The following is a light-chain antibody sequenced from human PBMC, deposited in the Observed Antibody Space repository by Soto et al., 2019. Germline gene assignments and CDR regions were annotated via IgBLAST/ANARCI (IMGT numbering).Light chain of an antibody. J-gene: IGKJ4*01. Sequence: AIQMTQSPSSLSACVGDRVTMTCRASQGITNDLGWYQQKPGKAPKLLIYSAFTLHSGVPSRFSGSGSGTEFTLTISSLQPEDFATYYCPQDYAYPLTFGGGTKVEIE. V-gene: IGKV1-6*01. CDR3: PQDYAYPLT. CDR2: SAF. CDR1: QGITND.